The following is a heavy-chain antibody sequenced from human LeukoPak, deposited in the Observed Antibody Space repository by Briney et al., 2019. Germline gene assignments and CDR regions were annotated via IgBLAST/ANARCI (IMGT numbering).Heavy chain of an antibody. J-gene: IGHJ5*02. CDR2: IKEDGSEK. CDR1: GFTFSRDW. V-gene: IGHV3-7*01. D-gene: IGHD4-17*01. CDR3: ARDGRFGDYGMNWFDP. Sequence: GGSLRLSCAASGFTFSRDWMTWVRQAPGKGLEWVANIKEDGSEKYYADSVQGRFSISRDNAKNLLYLEMNSLRAEDTAIYYCARDGRFGDYGMNWFDPWGQGTLLTVSS.